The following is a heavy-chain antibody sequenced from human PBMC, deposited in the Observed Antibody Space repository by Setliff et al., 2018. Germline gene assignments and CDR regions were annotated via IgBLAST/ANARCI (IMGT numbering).Heavy chain of an antibody. D-gene: IGHD1-1*01. CDR3: ARTGTYRYFDY. J-gene: IGHJ4*02. CDR1: GGSISSGVYY. Sequence: LSLTCTVSGGSISSGVYYWGWIRQPPGKGLEWIGRIYHGGKTYYNTSLESRLTISVDTSKNQFSLKLRSVTAADTAVYYCARTGTYRYFDYWGQGALVTVSS. V-gene: IGHV4-39*01. CDR2: IYHGGKT.